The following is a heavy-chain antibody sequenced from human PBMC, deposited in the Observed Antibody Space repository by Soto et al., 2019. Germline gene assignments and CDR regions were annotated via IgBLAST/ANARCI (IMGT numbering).Heavy chain of an antibody. CDR1: GFTFSSYG. J-gene: IGHJ6*02. V-gene: IGHV3-33*01. D-gene: IGHD2-15*01. Sequence: GGSLRLSCAASGFTFSSYGMHWVRQAPGKGLEWVAVIWYDGSNKYYADSVKGRFTISRDNSKNTLYLQMNSLRAEDTAVYYCARISVVVAATALDVWGQGTTVTVSS. CDR2: IWYDGSNK. CDR3: ARISVVVAATALDV.